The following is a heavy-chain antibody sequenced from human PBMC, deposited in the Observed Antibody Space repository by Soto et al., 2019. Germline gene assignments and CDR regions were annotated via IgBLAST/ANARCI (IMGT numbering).Heavy chain of an antibody. D-gene: IGHD2-2*01. CDR1: GGSISSYY. CDR3: ARASCSSTSCYDQSLAYYYYYYMDG. CDR2: IYYSGST. Sequence: PSETLSLTCTVSGGSISSYYWSWIRQPPGKGLEWIGYIYYSGSTNYNPSLKSRVTISVDTSKNQFSLKLSSVTAADTAVYYCARASCSSTSCYDQSLAYYYYYYMDGWGKGTTVTVSS. J-gene: IGHJ6*03. V-gene: IGHV4-59*01.